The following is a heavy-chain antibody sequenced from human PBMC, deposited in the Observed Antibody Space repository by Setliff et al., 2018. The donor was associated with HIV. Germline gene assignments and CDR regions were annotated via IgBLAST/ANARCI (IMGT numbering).Heavy chain of an antibody. Sequence: ASVKVSCKASGYRFTGFAIHWVRQAPGQRFEWMGWINAGTGNTKYSQKFQDRVTISRDIHATTAYMELSSLRSEDTAIYYCARSLREYSYGSPDYWGPGTLVTVS. CDR3: ARSLREYSYGSPDY. D-gene: IGHD5-18*01. V-gene: IGHV1-3*01. CDR1: GYRFTGFA. CDR2: INAGTGNT. J-gene: IGHJ4*02.